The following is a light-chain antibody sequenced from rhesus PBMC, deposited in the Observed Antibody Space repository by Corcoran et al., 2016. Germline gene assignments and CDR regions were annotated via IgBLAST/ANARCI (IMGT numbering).Light chain of an antibody. Sequence: IQMTQPPSSLSASVGDRVTTTCRASQGSSDYLNWYQQKPGKAPKRLISDASRLESGVPSRFRGSGSGTDFTLTISSLQPEDFAAYYCLQGYISPYRFGQGTKVEIK. CDR1: QGSSDY. CDR2: DAS. J-gene: IGKJ2*01. CDR3: LQGYISPYR. V-gene: IGKV1-36*02.